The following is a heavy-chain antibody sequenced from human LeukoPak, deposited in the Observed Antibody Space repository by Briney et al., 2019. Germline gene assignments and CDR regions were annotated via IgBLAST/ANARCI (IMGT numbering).Heavy chain of an antibody. CDR2: IYSGGDT. V-gene: IGHV3-66*01. CDR3: TRDPDG. Sequence: GGSLRLSCAASGFTVTNYYMSWVRQAPGKGLEGVSVIYSGGDTFHADSVKGRFTLSRDNSKNILYLQMNSLRAEDTAVYYCTRDPDGWGQGTLVTVSS. CDR1: GFTVTNYY. J-gene: IGHJ4*02.